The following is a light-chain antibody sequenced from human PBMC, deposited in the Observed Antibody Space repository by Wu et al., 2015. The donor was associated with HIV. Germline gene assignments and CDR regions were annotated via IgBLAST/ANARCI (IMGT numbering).Light chain of an antibody. CDR2: GTS. Sequence: EVVLTQSPATLSLSPGERATLSCRASQSVRSYLAWYQQKPGQAPKLVIYGTSRRATGIPARFSGSGSGTDFTLTISSLEPEDFAVYYCQQRSNWLTFGGGTKVEI. J-gene: IGKJ4*01. V-gene: IGKV3-11*01. CDR1: QSVRSY. CDR3: QQRSNWLT.